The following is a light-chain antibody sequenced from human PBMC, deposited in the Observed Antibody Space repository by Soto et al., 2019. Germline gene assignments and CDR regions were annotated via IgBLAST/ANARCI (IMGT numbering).Light chain of an antibody. CDR3: QQYNSHSFYS. Sequence: DIQMTQSPSTLSASVGDRVIITCRASQSIGTFLAWYQQKPGKAPKLLIYLASRLHSGVPSRFSGSASGTDFTLTISGVQPDDFATYFCQQYNSHSFYSYGQGTKLEIK. CDR1: QSIGTF. V-gene: IGKV1-5*03. J-gene: IGKJ2*01. CDR2: LAS.